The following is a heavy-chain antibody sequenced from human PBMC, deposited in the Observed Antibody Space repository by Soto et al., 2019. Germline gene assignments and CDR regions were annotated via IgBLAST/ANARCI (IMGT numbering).Heavy chain of an antibody. Sequence: QLQLQESGPGLVKPSETLSHTCTVSGGSISGYYWSWIRQPPGKGLEWIAYIHYSGSSNSNPSLKSRVTISVDTSRNQFSLKLTSVTAADTAVYYCARHSNEYRKSLDYWGQGTLVTVSS. D-gene: IGHD1-1*01. CDR1: GGSISGYY. J-gene: IGHJ4*02. V-gene: IGHV4-59*08. CDR3: ARHSNEYRKSLDY. CDR2: IHYSGSS.